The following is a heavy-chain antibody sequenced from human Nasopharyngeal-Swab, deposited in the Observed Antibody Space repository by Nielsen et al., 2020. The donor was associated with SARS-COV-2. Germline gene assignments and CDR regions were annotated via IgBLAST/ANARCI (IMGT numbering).Heavy chain of an antibody. J-gene: IGHJ2*01. CDR2: IKQDGSAK. CDR1: GFTFSSYW. CDR3: ARGGWYFDF. V-gene: IGHV3-7*04. Sequence: GESLTISCAASGFTFSSYWMSWVRQAPGKGLERVANIKQDGSAKYYGDSVKGRFTISRDNAKNSLYLQMNSLRAEDTTVYFCARGGWYFDFWGRGTLVTVSS.